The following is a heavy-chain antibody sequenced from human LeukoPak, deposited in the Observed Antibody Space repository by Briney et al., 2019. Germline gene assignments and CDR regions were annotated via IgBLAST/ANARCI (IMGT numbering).Heavy chain of an antibody. CDR1: GFTFNYYD. J-gene: IGHJ2*01. CDR3: AGGVSYYYDNSGHPGWYFDL. V-gene: IGHV3-13*01. D-gene: IGHD3-22*01. Sequence: PGGSLRLSCADPGFTFNYYDMHWVRQAPGKRLEWVSDIRTTGDTHYPDSVKGRFAMCREYAKNSVHLQMNTLRAGDTAVYYCAGGVSYYYDNSGHPGWYFDLWGRGTLVTVSS. CDR2: IRTTGDT.